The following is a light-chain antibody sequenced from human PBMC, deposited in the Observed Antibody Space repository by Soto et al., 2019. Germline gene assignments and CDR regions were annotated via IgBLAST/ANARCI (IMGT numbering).Light chain of an antibody. Sequence: QSVLTQPHSVSGSPGQSVTISCTGTSGDVGRYSRVSWYQQHPDKAPQLMIYDVNKRPSGVPDRFSGSKSGNTASLTISGLQAEDEADYYCCSYAGTYTYVFGTGTKVT. V-gene: IGLV2-11*01. CDR2: DVN. J-gene: IGLJ1*01. CDR3: CSYAGTYTYV. CDR1: SGDVGRYSR.